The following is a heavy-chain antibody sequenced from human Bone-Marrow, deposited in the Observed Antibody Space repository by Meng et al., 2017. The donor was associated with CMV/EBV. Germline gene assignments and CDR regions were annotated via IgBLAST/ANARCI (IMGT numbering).Heavy chain of an antibody. Sequence: GSLRLSCTASGGSISSGDYYWSWIRQPQGQGLEWIGYIYYSGSTNYTPSLKIRVTISVDTSNNQFSLKLSSVTAADTAVYYCAVRATGTTDVAFDIWGQGTMVTVSS. D-gene: IGHD1-7*01. V-gene: IGHV4-61*08. CDR1: GGSISSGDYY. CDR2: IYYSGST. CDR3: AVRATGTTDVAFDI. J-gene: IGHJ3*02.